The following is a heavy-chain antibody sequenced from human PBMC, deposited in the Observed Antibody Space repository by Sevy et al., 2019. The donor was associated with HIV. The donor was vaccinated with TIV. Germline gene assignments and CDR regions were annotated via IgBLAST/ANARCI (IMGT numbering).Heavy chain of an antibody. D-gene: IGHD1-26*01. J-gene: IGHJ3*02. Sequence: GGSLRLSCAASGFTFSSYGMHWVRQAPGKGLEWVAVISYDASNKYYADSVKVRFTIARDNSKNTLYLQMNSRRAEDKAGYYCAKGPTKGAAYAFDSWGQGTMVTVSS. CDR1: GFTFSSYG. V-gene: IGHV3-30*18. CDR3: AKGPTKGAAYAFDS. CDR2: ISYDASNK.